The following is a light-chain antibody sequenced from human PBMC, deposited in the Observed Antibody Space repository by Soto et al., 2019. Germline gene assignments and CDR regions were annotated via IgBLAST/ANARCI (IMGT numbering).Light chain of an antibody. Sequence: QSVLTQPPSASGTPGQRVTSSCSGSSSNIGSNYVYWYQQLPGTAPKLLIYRNNQPPSEVPDRFSGSKSGTSASLAISGLRPEYEADYYCAAWDDSRVVFGGGTKLTVL. CDR3: AAWDDSRVV. V-gene: IGLV1-47*01. J-gene: IGLJ2*01. CDR2: RNN. CDR1: SSNIGSNY.